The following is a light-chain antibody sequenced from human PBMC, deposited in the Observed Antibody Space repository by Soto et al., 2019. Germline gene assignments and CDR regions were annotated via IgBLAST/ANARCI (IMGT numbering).Light chain of an antibody. CDR2: DAS. J-gene: IGKJ5*01. Sequence: IVFTQSPATLSLSPGERATLSCRASQGVTSYLAWYQPTPGQAPRLLIYDASNRATGIPARFSGSGSGTDFTLTISSLEPEDFAVYYCRQRSNWPIITFGQGTRLEIK. V-gene: IGKV3-11*01. CDR3: RQRSNWPIIT. CDR1: QGVTSY.